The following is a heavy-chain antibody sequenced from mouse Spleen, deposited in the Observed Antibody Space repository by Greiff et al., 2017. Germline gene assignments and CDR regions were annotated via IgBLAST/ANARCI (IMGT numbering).Heavy chain of an antibody. CDR2: TSDGGSYT. D-gene: IGHD2-2*01. J-gene: IGHJ3*01. CDR1: GFTFSSYA. CDR3: ARDSDGYDEAVGAY. V-gene: IGHV5-4*01. Sequence: EVQVVESGGGLVKPGGSLKLSCAASGFTFSSYAMSWVRQTPEKRLEWVATTSDGGSYTYYPDNVKGRFTISRDNAKNNLYLQMSHLKSEDTAMYYCARDSDGYDEAVGAYWGQGTLVTVSA.